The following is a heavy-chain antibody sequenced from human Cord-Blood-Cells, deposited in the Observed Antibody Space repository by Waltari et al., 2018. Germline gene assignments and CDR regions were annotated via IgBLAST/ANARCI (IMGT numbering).Heavy chain of an antibody. D-gene: IGHD4-17*01. J-gene: IGHJ3*02. V-gene: IGHV1-24*01. CDR3: ATDPPQHPEVYGDYAFDI. Sequence: QVQLVQSGAEVKKPGASVKVSCKVSGYTLTELSMHWVRQAPGKGLEWMGGFDPEDGETIYEQKFQGRVTMTEDTSTDTAYMELSSLRSEDTAVYYCATDPPQHPEVYGDYAFDIWGQGTMVTVSS. CDR1: GYTLTELS. CDR2: FDPEDGET.